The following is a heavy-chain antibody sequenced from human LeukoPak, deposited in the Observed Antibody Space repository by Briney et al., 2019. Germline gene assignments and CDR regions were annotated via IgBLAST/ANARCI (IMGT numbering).Heavy chain of an antibody. CDR2: VFYSGAT. CDR3: ARLASGSYGPLTPFDY. J-gene: IGHJ4*02. D-gene: IGHD1-26*01. V-gene: IGHV4-39*01. Sequence: SETLSLTCTVSGGSIPTTSRSYYWGWIRQPPGKGLEWVGSVFYSGATYYNPSLKSRVTISVDTSRNQFSLRLSSVTAADTAVYYSARLASGSYGPLTPFDYWGQGTLVTVSS. CDR1: GGSIPTTSRSYY.